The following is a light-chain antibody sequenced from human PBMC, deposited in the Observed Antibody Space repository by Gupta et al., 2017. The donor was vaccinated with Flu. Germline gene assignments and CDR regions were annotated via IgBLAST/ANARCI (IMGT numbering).Light chain of an antibody. Sequence: DIVLTQSPVTLSLSPGERATLSCRASQPISSSLSCHQQKPGQAPRLLIYDASKRATGIPARFSGSGSGTDFTLIVSSLEPEDFATYYCQQRTKWPLTFTFGPGTKVDMK. CDR1: QPISSS. J-gene: IGKJ3*01. V-gene: IGKV3-11*01. CDR2: DAS. CDR3: QQRTKWPLTFT.